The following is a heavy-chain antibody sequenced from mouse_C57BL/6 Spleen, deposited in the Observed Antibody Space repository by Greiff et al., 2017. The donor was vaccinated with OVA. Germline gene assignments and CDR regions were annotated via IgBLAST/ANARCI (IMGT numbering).Heavy chain of an antibody. J-gene: IGHJ2*01. CDR3: ARRGLSHYFDY. Sequence: EVQLQQSGPELVKPGASVKISCKASGYTFTDYYMDWVKQSHGKSLEWIGDINPNNGGTIYNQKFKGKATLTVDKSSSTAYMELRSLTSEDTAVDYCARRGLSHYFDYWGQGTTLTVSS. V-gene: IGHV1-18*01. CDR1: GYTFTDYY. CDR2: INPNNGGT. D-gene: IGHD1-1*02.